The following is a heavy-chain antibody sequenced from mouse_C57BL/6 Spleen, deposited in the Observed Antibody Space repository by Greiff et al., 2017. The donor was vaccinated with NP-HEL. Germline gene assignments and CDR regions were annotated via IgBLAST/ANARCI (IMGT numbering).Heavy chain of an antibody. D-gene: IGHD2-3*01. Sequence: VQLQESGAELVKPGASVKMSCKASGYTFTSYWITWVKPRPGQGLEWIGDIYPGSGSTNYNEKFKSKATLTVDTSSSTAYMQLSSLTSEDSAVYYCARAPTPDDGYYGWYFDVWGTGTTVTVSS. CDR1: GYTFTSYW. CDR2: IYPGSGST. J-gene: IGHJ1*03. V-gene: IGHV1-55*01. CDR3: ARAPTPDDGYYGWYFDV.